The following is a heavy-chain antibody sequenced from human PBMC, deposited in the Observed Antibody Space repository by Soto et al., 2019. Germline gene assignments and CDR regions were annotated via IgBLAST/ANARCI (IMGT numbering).Heavy chain of an antibody. Sequence: QVQLVQSGAEVKKPGSSVKVSCKASGGTFSNYAISWVRQAPGQGLEWMGGIIPIFGTANYAQKFQGRVTITADESTSTAYMELSSLRSEDTAVYYCARLDMITFGGVISSAFDIWGQGTMVTVSS. J-gene: IGHJ3*02. CDR2: IIPIFGTA. V-gene: IGHV1-69*01. CDR1: GGTFSNYA. CDR3: ARLDMITFGGVISSAFDI. D-gene: IGHD3-16*01.